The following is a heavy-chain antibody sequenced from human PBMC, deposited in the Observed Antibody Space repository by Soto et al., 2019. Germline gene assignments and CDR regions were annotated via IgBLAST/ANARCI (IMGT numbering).Heavy chain of an antibody. CDR1: GDSINISHW. D-gene: IGHD3-3*02. CDR3: AARHFWGGPGTDTRLDY. J-gene: IGHJ4*02. V-gene: IGHV4-4*02. Sequence: PSETLSLTCAVSGDSINISHWWNWVRQPPGKGLEWSGQISHSGSTTYNPSLTGRVNKSVDKTKNHVSLKLTSVTAADTAVYYWAARHFWGGPGTDTRLDYWGQGTLVTVSS. CDR2: ISHSGST.